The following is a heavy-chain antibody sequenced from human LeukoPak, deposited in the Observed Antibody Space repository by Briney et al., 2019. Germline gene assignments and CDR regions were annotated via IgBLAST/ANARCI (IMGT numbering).Heavy chain of an antibody. CDR2: VKRKSDGGTA. J-gene: IGHJ5*02. CDR3: IAFESGRYH. V-gene: IGHV3-15*01. Sequence: GGSLRLSCAASGFTFSDYYMSWIRQAPGKGLEWVGRVKRKSDGGTADYAAPVEGRFTISRDDSKNTLYLQINSLKTEDTAIYYCIAFESGRYHWGQGTLVTVSS. CDR1: GFTFSDYY. D-gene: IGHD2-15*01.